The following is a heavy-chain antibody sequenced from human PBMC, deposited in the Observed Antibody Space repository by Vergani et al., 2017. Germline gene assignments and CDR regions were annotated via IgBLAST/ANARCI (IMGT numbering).Heavy chain of an antibody. D-gene: IGHD2-21*01. Sequence: EVQLVESGGGLVQPGGSLRLSCAASGFTFSSYSMIWVRQAPGKGLEWVSYISSSSSTIYYADSVNGRFTISRDNAKNSLYLQMNSLRAEYTALYYCAKATYCGGDCYFAFDIWGQGTMVTVSS. CDR3: AKATYCGGDCYFAFDI. CDR2: ISSSSSTI. CDR1: GFTFSSYS. J-gene: IGHJ3*02. V-gene: IGHV3-48*04.